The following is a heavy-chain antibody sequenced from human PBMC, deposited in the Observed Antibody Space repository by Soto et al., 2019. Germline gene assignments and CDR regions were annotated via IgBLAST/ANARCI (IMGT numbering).Heavy chain of an antibody. D-gene: IGHD2-2*01. CDR3: ARRRAIVPAAIDY. CDR2: IYHSGST. J-gene: IGHJ4*02. CDR1: SGSISSSNW. Sequence: SETLSLTCAVSSGSISSSNWWSWVRQPPGKGLEWIGEIYHSGSTNYNPSLMSRVTISVDKSKDQFSLKLSSVTAADTAVYYCARRRAIVPAAIDYWGQGTLVTVSS. V-gene: IGHV4-4*02.